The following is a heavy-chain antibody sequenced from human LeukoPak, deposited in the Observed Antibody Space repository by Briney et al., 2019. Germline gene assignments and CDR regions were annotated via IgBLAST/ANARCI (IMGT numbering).Heavy chain of an antibody. Sequence: SETLSLTCTVSGGSISSYYWSWIRQPAGKGLEWIGRIYTSGSTNYNPSLKSRVTMSVDTSKNQFSLELSSVTAADTAVYYCARDETYGGNSGELHHWGQGTLVTVSS. V-gene: IGHV4-4*07. D-gene: IGHD4-23*01. CDR2: IYTSGST. CDR3: ARDETYGGNSGELHH. J-gene: IGHJ5*02. CDR1: GGSISSYY.